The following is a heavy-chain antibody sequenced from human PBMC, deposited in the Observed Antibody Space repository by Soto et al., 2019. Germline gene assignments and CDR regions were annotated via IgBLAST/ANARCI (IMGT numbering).Heavy chain of an antibody. V-gene: IGHV1-2*04. CDR2: INPNSGGT. Sequence: ASVKVSCKASGYTFTGYYMHWVRQAPGQGLEWMGWINPNSGGTNYAQKFQGWVTMPRDTSISTAYMELSRLRSDDTAVYYCARGPYSRSWYWFDPWGKGTLVTVDS. D-gene: IGHD6-13*01. J-gene: IGHJ5*02. CDR3: ARGPYSRSWYWFDP. CDR1: GYTFTGYY.